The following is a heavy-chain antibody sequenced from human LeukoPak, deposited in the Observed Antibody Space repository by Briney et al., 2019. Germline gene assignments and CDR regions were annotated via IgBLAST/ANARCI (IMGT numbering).Heavy chain of an antibody. CDR3: ARGDIVVVPAAFDY. J-gene: IGHJ4*02. CDR2: IKQDGSEK. CDR1: GFTVSSNY. V-gene: IGHV3-7*01. D-gene: IGHD2-2*01. Sequence: GGSMRLSCVASGFTVSSNYMSWVRQAPGKGLEWVANIKQDGSEKNYVDSVKGRFTISRDNAKNSLYLQMNSLRAEDTAVYYCARGDIVVVPAAFDYWGQGTLVTVSS.